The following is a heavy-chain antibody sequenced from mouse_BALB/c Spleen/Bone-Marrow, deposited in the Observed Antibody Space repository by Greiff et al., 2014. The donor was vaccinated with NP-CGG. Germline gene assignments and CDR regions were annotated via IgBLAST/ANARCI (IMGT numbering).Heavy chain of an antibody. V-gene: IGHV3-2*02. CDR2: ISYSGFT. D-gene: IGHD1-1*02. CDR1: GFTITSDYM. CDR3: AGEGGSAFAY. J-gene: IGHJ3*01. Sequence: EVQLKESGPGLVKPSQSLSLTCTVSGFTITSDYMRWWSRPPAGDMVGWAGIISYSGFTTYNPSVKSRISITRDKSKNQFFLQLNSVSTEDAASYYCAGEGGSAFAYWGQGTLLTVSA.